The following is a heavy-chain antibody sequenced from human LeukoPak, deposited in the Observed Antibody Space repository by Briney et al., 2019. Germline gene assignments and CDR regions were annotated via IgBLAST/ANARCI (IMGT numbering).Heavy chain of an antibody. CDR2: IFSNDEK. D-gene: IGHD2-15*01. V-gene: IGHV2-26*01. CDR1: GFSLSNARMG. Sequence: ESGPTLVNPTETLTLTCTVSGFSLSNARMGVSWIRQPPGKALEWLAHIFSNDEKSYSTSLKSRLTISKDTSESQVVLTMTNMDPVDTATYYCARMTVVVVAATRGNWFDPWGQGTLVTVSS. J-gene: IGHJ5*02. CDR3: ARMTVVVVAATRGNWFDP.